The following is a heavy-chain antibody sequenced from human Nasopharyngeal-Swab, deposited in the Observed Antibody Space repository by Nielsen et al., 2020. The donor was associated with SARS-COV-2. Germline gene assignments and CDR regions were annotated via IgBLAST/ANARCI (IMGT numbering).Heavy chain of an antibody. Sequence: ASVKVSCKVSGYTLTELSMHWVRQAPGKGLEWMGGFDPEDGETIYAQTFQGRVTMTEDTSTDTAYMELSSLRSKDTAVYYCATIFYSSSIYFDYWGQGTLVTVSS. J-gene: IGHJ4*02. D-gene: IGHD6-6*01. CDR3: ATIFYSSSIYFDY. CDR1: GYTLTELS. CDR2: FDPEDGET. V-gene: IGHV1-24*01.